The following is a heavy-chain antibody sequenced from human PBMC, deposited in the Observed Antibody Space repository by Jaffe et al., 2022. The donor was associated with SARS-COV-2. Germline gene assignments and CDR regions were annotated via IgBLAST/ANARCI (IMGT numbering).Heavy chain of an antibody. J-gene: IGHJ4*02. CDR3: AKGYGGSYTFLDY. CDR2: ISYDGSNK. V-gene: IGHV3-30*18. Sequence: QVQLVESGGGVVQPGRSLRLSCAASGFTFSSYGMHWVRQAPGKGLEWVAVISYDGSNKYYADSVKGRFTISRDNSKNTLYLQMNSLRAEDTAVYYCAKGYGGSYTFLDYWGQGTLVTVSS. D-gene: IGHD1-26*01. CDR1: GFTFSSYG.